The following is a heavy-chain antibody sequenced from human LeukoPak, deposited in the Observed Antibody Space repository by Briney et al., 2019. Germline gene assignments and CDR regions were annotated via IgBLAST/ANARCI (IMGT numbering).Heavy chain of an antibody. CDR1: GYTLTELS. CDR2: FDPEDGET. V-gene: IGHV1-24*01. J-gene: IGHJ5*02. CDR3: ATDNWNYRNWFDP. Sequence: ASVKVSCKVSGYTLTELSMHWVRQAPGKGLEWMGGFDPEDGETIYAQKFQGRVTMTEDTSTDTAYMELSILRSEDTAVYYCATDNWNYRNWFDPWGQGTLVTVSS. D-gene: IGHD1-7*01.